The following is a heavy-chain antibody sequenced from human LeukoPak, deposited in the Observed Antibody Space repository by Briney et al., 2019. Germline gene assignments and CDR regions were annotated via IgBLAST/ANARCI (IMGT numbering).Heavy chain of an antibody. V-gene: IGHV1-69*01. CDR2: IIPIFGTA. CDR1: GGTFSSYA. CDR3: ARDRDGYNEAFDY. J-gene: IGHJ4*02. Sequence: SVKASCKASGGTFSSYAISWVRQAPGQGLEWMGGIIPIFGTANYAQKFQGRVTITADESTSTAYTELSSLRSEDTAVYYCARDRDGYNEAFDYWGQGTLVTVSS. D-gene: IGHD5-24*01.